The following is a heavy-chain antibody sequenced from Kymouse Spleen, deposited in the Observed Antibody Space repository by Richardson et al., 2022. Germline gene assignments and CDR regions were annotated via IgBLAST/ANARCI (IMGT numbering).Heavy chain of an antibody. J-gene: IGHJ4*02. Sequence: EVQLVESGGGLVQPGGSLRLSCAASGFTFSSYSMNWVRQAPGKGLEWVSYISSSSSTIYYADSVKGRFTISRDNAKNSLYLQMNSLRDEDTAVYYCARDANYYDSSGYYLHWGQGTLVTVSS. CDR1: GFTFSSYS. V-gene: IGHV3-48*02. D-gene: IGHD3-22*01. CDR3: ARDANYYDSSGYYLH. CDR2: ISSSSSTI.